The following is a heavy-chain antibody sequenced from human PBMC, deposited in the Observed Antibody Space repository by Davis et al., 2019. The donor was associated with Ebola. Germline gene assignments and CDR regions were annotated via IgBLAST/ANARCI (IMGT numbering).Heavy chain of an antibody. D-gene: IGHD1-1*01. V-gene: IGHV5-51*01. CDR1: GYTFTSYG. J-gene: IGHJ4*02. CDR2: IHPSDSDT. Sequence: GGSLRLSCKGSGYTFTSYGIGWVRQMPGKGLEWMGIIHPSDSDTRYSPSFQGLVTISADKSISTAYLQWSSLKASDTAMYYCARSIQLWTPPPFDSWGQGTLVTVSS. CDR3: ARSIQLWTPPPFDS.